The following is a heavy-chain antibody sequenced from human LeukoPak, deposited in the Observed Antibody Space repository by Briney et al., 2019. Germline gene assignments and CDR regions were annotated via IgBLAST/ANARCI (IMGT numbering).Heavy chain of an antibody. V-gene: IGHV1-46*01. CDR2: INPSGGST. CDR1: GYTFTSYY. D-gene: IGHD3-22*01. Sequence: ALVKVSCKASGYTFTSYYMHWVRQAPGQGLEWMGIINPSGGSTSYAQKFQGRVTMTRDTSTSTVYMELSSLRSEDTAVYYCARDTLGPYDSSGYFGFDYWGQGTLVTVSS. J-gene: IGHJ4*02. CDR3: ARDTLGPYDSSGYFGFDY.